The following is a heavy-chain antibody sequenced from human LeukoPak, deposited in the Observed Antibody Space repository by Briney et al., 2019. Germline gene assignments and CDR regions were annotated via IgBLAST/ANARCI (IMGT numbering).Heavy chain of an antibody. D-gene: IGHD4-23*01. J-gene: IGHJ4*02. Sequence: PSETLSLTCTVPDGSISNSFWNWFRQPPGKGLEWIAYIHTSGSTNYNPAFKSRVTLSVDTSKSQFSLRLNSVTASDTAVYYCANSYDGKIVPFDNWGQGTLVTVSS. CDR3: ANSYDGKIVPFDN. V-gene: IGHV4-4*09. CDR1: DGSISNSF. CDR2: IHTSGST.